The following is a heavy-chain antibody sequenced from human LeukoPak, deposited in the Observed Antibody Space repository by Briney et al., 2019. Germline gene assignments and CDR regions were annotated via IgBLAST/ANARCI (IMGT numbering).Heavy chain of an antibody. CDR1: GYTFTGYY. J-gene: IGHJ4*02. V-gene: IGHV1-2*02. CDR3: ARGAMVYCSGTSCTKVEFDY. CDR2: INPNSGGT. Sequence: ASVKVSCKASGYTFTGYYMHWVRQAPGQGLEWMGWINPNSGGTNYAQKFQGRVTMTRDTSISTAYMELSRLRSDDTAVYYCARGAMVYCSGTSCTKVEFDYWGQGTLVTVSS. D-gene: IGHD2-2*01.